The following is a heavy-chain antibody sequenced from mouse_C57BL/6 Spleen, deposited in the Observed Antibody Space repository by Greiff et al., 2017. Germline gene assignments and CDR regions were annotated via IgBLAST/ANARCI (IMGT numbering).Heavy chain of an antibody. J-gene: IGHJ2*01. V-gene: IGHV1-15*01. Sequence: VQLQQSGAELVRPGASVTLSCKASGYTFTDYEMHWVKQTPVHGLEWIGAIDPETGGTAYNQKFKGKAILTADKSSSTAYMELRSLTSEDSAVYYCILSTTVVAPDYWGQGTTLTVSS. D-gene: IGHD1-1*01. CDR1: GYTFTDYE. CDR2: IDPETGGT. CDR3: ILSTTVVAPDY.